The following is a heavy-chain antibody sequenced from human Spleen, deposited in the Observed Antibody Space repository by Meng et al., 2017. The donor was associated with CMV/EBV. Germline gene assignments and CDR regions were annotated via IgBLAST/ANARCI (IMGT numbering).Heavy chain of an antibody. D-gene: IGHD3-3*01. V-gene: IGHV3-21*01. J-gene: IGHJ5*02. CDR1: GFAFSSYA. CDR2: ITTSSSFI. CDR3: AGGRTTIFGVPLFDP. Sequence: SGFAFSSYAMHWVRQAPGKGLEWVSSITTSSSFITYADSVKGRFTISRDNAKNSLYLQLGSLRAEDTAMYYCAGGRTTIFGVPLFDPWGQGTLVTVSS.